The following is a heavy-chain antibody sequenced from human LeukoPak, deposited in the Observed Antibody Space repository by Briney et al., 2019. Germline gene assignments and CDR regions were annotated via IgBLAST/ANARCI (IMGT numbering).Heavy chain of an antibody. Sequence: ASVKVSCKASGYTFRNYGISWVRQAPGQGLEWMGWISAYNGDTNYAQNLQGRVTMTTDTSTSTAYMELRSLRSDDTAVYYCARDPTKTSGYYAYFDYWGQGTLVTVSS. V-gene: IGHV1-18*01. J-gene: IGHJ4*02. CDR3: ARDPTKTSGYYAYFDY. CDR2: ISAYNGDT. CDR1: GYTFRNYG. D-gene: IGHD5-12*01.